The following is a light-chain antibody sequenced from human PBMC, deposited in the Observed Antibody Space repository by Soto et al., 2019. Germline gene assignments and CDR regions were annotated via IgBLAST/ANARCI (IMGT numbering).Light chain of an antibody. J-gene: IGKJ2*01. Sequence: EIVMTQSPATLSVSPGERATLSCRASQSVSSNLAWYQQKPGQAPRLLIYGASTRATGIPARFSGSGSGTEFTRTIRSLQSEDFAVYYCQQYNNWPPYTFGQGTKLEIK. CDR1: QSVSSN. CDR3: QQYNNWPPYT. CDR2: GAS. V-gene: IGKV3-15*01.